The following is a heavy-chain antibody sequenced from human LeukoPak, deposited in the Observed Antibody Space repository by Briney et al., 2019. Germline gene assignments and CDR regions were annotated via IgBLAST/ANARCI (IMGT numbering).Heavy chain of an antibody. D-gene: IGHD3-10*01. Sequence: PSETLSLTCTVSSASISSSSYYWGWIRQPPGQGLEWIGSIYYSVSAYYNPSLKSRVTISVDTSKNKFSLKLSSVTAADTAVYYCASSVAMVPDYWGQGTLVTVSS. CDR2: IYYSVSA. V-gene: IGHV4-39*01. J-gene: IGHJ4*02. CDR1: SASISSSSYY. CDR3: ASSVAMVPDY.